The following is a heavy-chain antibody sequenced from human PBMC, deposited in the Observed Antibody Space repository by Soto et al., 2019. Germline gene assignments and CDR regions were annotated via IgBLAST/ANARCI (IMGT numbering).Heavy chain of an antibody. CDR2: ISYDGSNK. J-gene: IGHJ4*02. Sequence: PGGSLRLSCAASGFTFSSYGMHWVRQAPGKGLEWVAVISYDGSNKYYADSVKGRFTISRDNSKNTLYLQMNSLRAEDTAVYYCAKDLSLFGSLEWPHYFDYWGQGTLVTVSS. CDR1: GFTFSSYG. V-gene: IGHV3-30*18. CDR3: AKDLSLFGSLEWPHYFDY. D-gene: IGHD3-3*01.